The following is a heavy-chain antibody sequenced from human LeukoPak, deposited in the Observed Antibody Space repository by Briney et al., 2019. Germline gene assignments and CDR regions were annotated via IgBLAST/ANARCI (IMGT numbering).Heavy chain of an antibody. Sequence: SETLSLTCTVSGGSISSYYWSWIRQPAGKGLEWIGRIYTSGSTNYNPSLKSRVTMSVDTSKNQFSLKLSSVTAADTAVYYCARDRHYYDSSGYYLGGLYYYYYMDVWGKGTTVTISS. CDR2: IYTSGST. V-gene: IGHV4-4*07. CDR1: GGSISSYY. CDR3: ARDRHYYDSSGYYLGGLYYYYYMDV. D-gene: IGHD3-22*01. J-gene: IGHJ6*03.